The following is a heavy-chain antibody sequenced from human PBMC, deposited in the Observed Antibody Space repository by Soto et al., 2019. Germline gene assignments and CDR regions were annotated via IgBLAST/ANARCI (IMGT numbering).Heavy chain of an antibody. Sequence: GPTLVNPTETLTLTCTVSGFSLTTGKMGVSWIRQPPGKALEWLAHIFSDNERSYSTSLQGRLTISKDTSGSQVVLSMTNVDPVDTATYYCARMKVASYPFYSATDVWGQGTTVTVFS. V-gene: IGHV2-26*01. CDR2: IFSDNER. CDR1: GFSLTTGKMG. J-gene: IGHJ6*02. CDR3: ARMKVASYPFYSATDV.